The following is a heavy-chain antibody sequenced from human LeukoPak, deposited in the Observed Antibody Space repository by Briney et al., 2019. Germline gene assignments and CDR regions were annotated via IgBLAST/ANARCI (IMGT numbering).Heavy chain of an antibody. CDR3: ARGETMDV. D-gene: IGHD5-24*01. Sequence: GGSLRLSCVALEFSFETYWMSWVRQAPGKGPEWVANINEDGSEEHYVGSVRGRFTISRDNADNSLHLQMNSLRPEDMAVYYCARGETMDVWGKGTTVTVSS. V-gene: IGHV3-7*01. J-gene: IGHJ6*03. CDR1: EFSFETYW. CDR2: INEDGSEE.